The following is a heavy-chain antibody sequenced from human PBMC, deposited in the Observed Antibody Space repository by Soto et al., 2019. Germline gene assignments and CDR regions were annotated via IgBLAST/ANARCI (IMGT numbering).Heavy chain of an antibody. CDR2: VTPNSGNT. CDR1: GYTFTSSD. D-gene: IGHD5-12*01. V-gene: IGHV1-8*02. Sequence: QVPLVQSGTEVKKPGASVKVSCKASGYTFTSSDFNWVRQATGQGLEWMGWVTPNSGNTGYAQKFQGRLHMTGNTSINTAYMEVSNLRSEDRGVYYCARGRGLMATNYFDYWGQGGLVTVSS. CDR3: ARGRGLMATNYFDY. J-gene: IGHJ4*02.